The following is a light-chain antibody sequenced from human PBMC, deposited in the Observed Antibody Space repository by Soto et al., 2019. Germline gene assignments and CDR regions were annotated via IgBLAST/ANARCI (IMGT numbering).Light chain of an antibody. CDR1: QNVGTY. Sequence: EIVLTQSPATLSLSAGDRATLSCRASQNVGTYLAWYQQRPGQAPRLLIYGASNRATGIPARFSGSGSRTDFTLTITSLEHEDFAVYFCQYRHTWPPDATFGPGTRLEIK. CDR3: QYRHTWPPDAT. J-gene: IGKJ2*01. V-gene: IGKV3-11*01. CDR2: GAS.